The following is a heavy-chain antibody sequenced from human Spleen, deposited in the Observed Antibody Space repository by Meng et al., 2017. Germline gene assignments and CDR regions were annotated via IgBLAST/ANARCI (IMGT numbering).Heavy chain of an antibody. CDR1: GDAISNTNW. D-gene: IGHD4-17*01. CDR3: AGGSLTVTTENINY. Sequence: DSAPGPVKPSGTRSLTCAVSGDAISNTNWGTWVRRPPGKGLEWIGEIYPSGTTDFNPSLKSRVTISVDRANNQFSLKLSSVTAADTAVYYCAGGSLTVTTENINYWGQGTLVTVSS. V-gene: IGHV4-4*02. J-gene: IGHJ4*02. CDR2: IYPSGTT.